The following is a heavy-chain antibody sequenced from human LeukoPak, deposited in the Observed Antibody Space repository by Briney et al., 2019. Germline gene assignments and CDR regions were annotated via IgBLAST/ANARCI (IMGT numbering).Heavy chain of an antibody. J-gene: IGHJ4*02. CDR3: ANEIRPNDH. CDR2: ISISGGST. D-gene: IGHD4-17*01. V-gene: IGHV3-23*01. CDR1: GFTFSSHA. Sequence: GGSLKLSCAASGFTFSSHAMSWVRQAPGKGLEWVSAISISGGSTYYADSVKGRFTISRDNSKNTLYLQMNSLRPEDTAVYYCANEIRPNDHWGQGTLVTVSS.